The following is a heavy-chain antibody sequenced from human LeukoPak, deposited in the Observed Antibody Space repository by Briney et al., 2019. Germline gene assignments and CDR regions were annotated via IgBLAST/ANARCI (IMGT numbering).Heavy chain of an antibody. D-gene: IGHD5-18*01. CDR1: GGSISSSSYY. CDR3: ARTWIQLWLLYY. CDR2: IYYSGST. J-gene: IGHJ4*02. V-gene: IGHV4-39*01. Sequence: SETLSLTCTVSGGSISSSSYYWGWIRQPPGKGLEWIGSIYYSGSTYYNPSLKSRVTISVDTSKNQFSLKLSSVTAADTSVYYCARTWIQLWLLYYGGQGTLVTVSS.